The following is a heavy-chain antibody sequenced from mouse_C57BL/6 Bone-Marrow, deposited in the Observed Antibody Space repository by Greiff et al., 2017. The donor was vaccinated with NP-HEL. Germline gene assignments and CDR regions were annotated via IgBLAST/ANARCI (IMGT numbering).Heavy chain of an antibody. V-gene: IGHV1-69*01. J-gene: IGHJ2*01. CDR3: AREGLNYYGSSPYFDY. D-gene: IGHD1-1*01. CDR2: IDPSDSYT. Sequence: QVQLQQPGAELVMPGASVKLSCKASGYTFTSYWMHWVKQRPGQGLEWIGEIDPSDSYTNYNQKFKGKSTLTVDKSSSTAYMQLSSLTSEDSAVYYCAREGLNYYGSSPYFDYWGQGTTLTVSS. CDR1: GYTFTSYW.